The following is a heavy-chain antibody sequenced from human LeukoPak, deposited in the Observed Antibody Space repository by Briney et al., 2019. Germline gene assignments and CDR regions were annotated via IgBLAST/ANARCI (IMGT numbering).Heavy chain of an antibody. CDR1: GFTFSSDS. J-gene: IGHJ4*02. D-gene: IGHD3-9*01. V-gene: IGHV3-21*01. CDR3: ARDRYDILTGYSYFDY. CDR2: ISSSSSYI. Sequence: GGSLRLSCAASGFTFSSDSMNWVRRAPGKGLECVSSISSSSSYIYYADSVKGRFTISRDNAKNSLYLQMNSLRAEDSAVYYCARDRYDILTGYSYFDYWGQGTLVTVSS.